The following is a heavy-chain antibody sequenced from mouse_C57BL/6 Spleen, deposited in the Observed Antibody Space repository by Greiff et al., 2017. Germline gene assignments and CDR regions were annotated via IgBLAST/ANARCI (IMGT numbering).Heavy chain of an antibody. J-gene: IGHJ4*01. D-gene: IGHD1-1*01. CDR2: IDPETGGT. CDR1: GYTFTDYE. V-gene: IGHV1-15*01. Sequence: QVQLQQSGAELVRPGASVTLSCKASGYTFTDYEMHWVKQTPVHGLEWIGAIDPETGGTAYNQKFKGKAILTADKSSSTAYMELRSLTSEDSAVYYCTHYCSLYYAMDYWGQGTSVTVSS. CDR3: THYCSLYYAMDY.